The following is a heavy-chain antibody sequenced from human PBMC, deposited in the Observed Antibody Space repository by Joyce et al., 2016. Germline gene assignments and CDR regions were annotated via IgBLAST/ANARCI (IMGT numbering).Heavy chain of an antibody. Sequence: LEWVSGIDGSGDQRHYADSVKGRFTLSRDNSKNTLFLQMNSLRVEDTAIYYCARYFWNGFYTHFDHWGQGTLVAVSS. CDR2: IDGSGDQR. CDR3: ARYFWNGFYTHFDH. J-gene: IGHJ4*02. D-gene: IGHD3-3*01. V-gene: IGHV3-23*01.